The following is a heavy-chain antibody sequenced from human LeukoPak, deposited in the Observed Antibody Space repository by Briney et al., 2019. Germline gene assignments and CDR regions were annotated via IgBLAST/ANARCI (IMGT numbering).Heavy chain of an antibody. V-gene: IGHV1-8*01. CDR2: MNPNSGNT. CDR1: GYTFTSYD. Sequence: ASVKVSCKASGYTFTSYDINWVRQATGQGLEWMGWMNPNSGNTGYAQKFQGRVTMTRSTSISTAYMELSSLRSEDTAVYYCARRPQYTIFGVLLGDSFDYWGQGTLVTVSS. CDR3: ARRPQYTIFGVLLGDSFDY. D-gene: IGHD3-3*01. J-gene: IGHJ4*02.